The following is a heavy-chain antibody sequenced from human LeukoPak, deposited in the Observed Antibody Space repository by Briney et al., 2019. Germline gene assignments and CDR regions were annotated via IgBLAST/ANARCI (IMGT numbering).Heavy chain of an antibody. Sequence: GGSLRLSCAASRYTVSSNYMSGVRQAPGKGLEWVSVIYSGGSTYYADSVKGRFTISRDNSKNTLYLQMNSLRAEDTAVYYCARGGSVKGSSWYNPTYYFDYWGQGTLVTVSS. CDR1: RYTVSSNY. V-gene: IGHV3-53*01. CDR2: IYSGGST. J-gene: IGHJ4*02. CDR3: ARGGSVKGSSWYNPTYYFDY. D-gene: IGHD6-13*01.